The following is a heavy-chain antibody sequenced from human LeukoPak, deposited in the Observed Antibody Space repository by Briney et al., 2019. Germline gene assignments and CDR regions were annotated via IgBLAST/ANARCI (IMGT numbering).Heavy chain of an antibody. D-gene: IGHD1-7*01. V-gene: IGHV3-7*01. J-gene: IGHJ4*02. CDR1: GFTFSSHW. CDR2: IKKDGSEK. CDR3: ARSFFQWNYGSCLDS. Sequence: GGSLRLSCAASGFTFSSHWMSWVRQAPGKGLEWVANIKKDGSEKYYVDAVKGRFTISRDNSRSILYLQMNSLRPEDTAVYSCARSFFQWNYGSCLDSWGQGTLVTVSS.